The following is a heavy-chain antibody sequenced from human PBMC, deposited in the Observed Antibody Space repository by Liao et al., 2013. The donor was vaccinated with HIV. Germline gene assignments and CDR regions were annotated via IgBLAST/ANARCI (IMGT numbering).Heavy chain of an antibody. CDR3: ARVGEYDAFDI. J-gene: IGHJ3*02. Sequence: QLQLQESGPGLVKPSETLSLNCTVSSGSIISDTYYWGWVRQPPGKGLEWIGTIFYSGYTYYNPSLKSRVTLSVDTSKNQFSLKLSSVTAADTAVYYCARVGEYDAFDIWGQGTMVTVSS. CDR1: SGSIISDTYY. D-gene: IGHD2/OR15-2a*01. CDR2: IFYSGYT. V-gene: IGHV4-39*07.